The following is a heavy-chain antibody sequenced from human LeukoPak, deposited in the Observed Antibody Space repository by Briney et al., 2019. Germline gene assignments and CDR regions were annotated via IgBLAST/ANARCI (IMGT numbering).Heavy chain of an antibody. Sequence: SETLSLTCTVSGGSISSYYWSWIRQPPGKGLEWIRYIYYSGSTNYNPSLKSRVTISVDTSKNQFSLKLSSVTAADTAVYYCARSNGWLVPPYGEYNWFDPWGRGTLVTVSS. J-gene: IGHJ5*02. CDR2: IYYSGST. V-gene: IGHV4-59*01. D-gene: IGHD6-19*01. CDR3: ARSNGWLVPPYGEYNWFDP. CDR1: GGSISSYY.